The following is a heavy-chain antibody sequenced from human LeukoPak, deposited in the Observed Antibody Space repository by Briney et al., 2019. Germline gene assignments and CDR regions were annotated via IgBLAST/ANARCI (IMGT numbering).Heavy chain of an antibody. V-gene: IGHV3-30*03. CDR2: ISYDGSKK. CDR1: GFTFSNYG. J-gene: IGHJ4*02. Sequence: PGGSLRLSCAASGFTFSNYGMEWVRQAPGKGLEGVAVISYDGSKKNYVDSVKGRVTISRDNSKKTLYLQMNSLRAEDTAVYYCARVTISGSYYPDYWGQGTLVTVSS. CDR3: ARVTISGSYYPDY. D-gene: IGHD3-10*01.